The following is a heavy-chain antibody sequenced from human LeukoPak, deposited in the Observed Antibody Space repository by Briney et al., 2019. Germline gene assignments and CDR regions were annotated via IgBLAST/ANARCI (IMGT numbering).Heavy chain of an antibody. CDR2: ISGSGGST. Sequence: GGSLRLSCAASGFTFSSYAMSWVRQAPGKGLEWVSAISGSGGSTYYADSVKGRFTISGDNSKNTLYLQMNSLRAEDTAVYYYAKDGHLLWFGELGYWGQGTLVTVSS. D-gene: IGHD3-10*01. CDR1: GFTFSSYA. V-gene: IGHV3-23*01. J-gene: IGHJ4*02. CDR3: AKDGHLLWFGELGY.